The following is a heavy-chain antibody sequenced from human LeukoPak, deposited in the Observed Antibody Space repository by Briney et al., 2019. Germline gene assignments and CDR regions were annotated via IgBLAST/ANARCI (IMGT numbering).Heavy chain of an antibody. CDR2: VYYTGST. D-gene: IGHD3-16*01. CDR1: GGSISSYY. J-gene: IGHJ6*03. CDR3: ARETSQKGAHYMDV. V-gene: IGHV4-59*01. Sequence: SETLSLTCTVSGGSISSYYWSWVRQPPGKGLEWIGFVYYTGSTNYNPSLKSRVTISVDTSKNQFSLKLSSVTAADTAVYYCARETSQKGAHYMDVWGKGTTVTISS.